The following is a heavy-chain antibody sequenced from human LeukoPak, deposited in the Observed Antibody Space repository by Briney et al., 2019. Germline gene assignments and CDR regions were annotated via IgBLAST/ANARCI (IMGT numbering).Heavy chain of an antibody. D-gene: IGHD6-19*01. CDR1: GYTFTSYY. Sequence: GASVKVSCKASGYTFTSYYMHWVRQAPGQGLEWMGLINPSGGSTSYAQKFQGRVTMTRDTSTSTVYMELSRLRSEDTAVYYCAKGEWLAHIDYWGQGTLVTVAS. CDR2: INPSGGST. J-gene: IGHJ4*02. V-gene: IGHV1-46*01. CDR3: AKGEWLAHIDY.